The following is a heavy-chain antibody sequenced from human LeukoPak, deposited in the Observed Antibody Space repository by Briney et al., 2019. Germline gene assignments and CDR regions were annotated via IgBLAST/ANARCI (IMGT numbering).Heavy chain of an antibody. CDR1: GFTFSSYG. CDR2: VISDGSSS. CDR3: ALPLRDGDFYFDF. V-gene: IGHV3-74*01. Sequence: GGSLRLSCAASGFTFSSYGMRWVRQAPGKGLVWVSRVISDGSSSSYADSVKGRFTVSRDNAKNTVYLQMNSLRAEDTAVYYCALPLRDGDFYFDFWGQGTLVTVSS. J-gene: IGHJ4*02. D-gene: IGHD4-17*01.